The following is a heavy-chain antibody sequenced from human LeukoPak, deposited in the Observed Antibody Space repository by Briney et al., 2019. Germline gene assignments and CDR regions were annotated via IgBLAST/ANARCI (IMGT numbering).Heavy chain of an antibody. CDR1: GFTFSSYG. V-gene: IGHV3-33*01. D-gene: IGHD3-10*01. Sequence: GGSLRLSCAASGFTFSSYGMHWVRQAPGKGLEWVAVIWYDGSNKYYADSVKGRFTISRDNSKNTLYLQMNSLRAEDTAVYYCARDNELDYYYGMDVWGQGTAVTVSS. CDR2: IWYDGSNK. J-gene: IGHJ6*02. CDR3: ARDNELDYYYGMDV.